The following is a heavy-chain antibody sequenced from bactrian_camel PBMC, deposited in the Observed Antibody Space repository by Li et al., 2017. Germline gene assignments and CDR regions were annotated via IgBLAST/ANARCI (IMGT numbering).Heavy chain of an antibody. CDR3: AAVPRGYGTWGTTEVNF. D-gene: IGHD6*01. CDR1: GNILGLIY. V-gene: IGHV3S54*01. Sequence: HVQLVESGGGSVQSGGSLTLSCAVSGNILGLIYMAWARQREGQEREGVAISDSRGVAHYYADSVKGRFTLSRDNAKGTLNLQMNSLTPEDTGMYYCAAVPRGYGTWGTTEVNFWGQGTQVTVS. CDR2: SDSRGVAH. J-gene: IGHJ4*01.